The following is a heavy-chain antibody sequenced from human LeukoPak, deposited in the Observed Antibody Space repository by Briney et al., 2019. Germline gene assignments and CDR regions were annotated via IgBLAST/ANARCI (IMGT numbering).Heavy chain of an antibody. D-gene: IGHD3-3*01. Sequence: SETLSLTCAVYGGSFSGYYWSWIRQPPGKGLEWIGEINHSGSTNYNPSLKSRVTISVDTSKNQFSLKLSSVTAADTAVYYCARWGYDFWSGYQHQRVSDHWGQGTLVTVSS. CDR1: GGSFSGYY. V-gene: IGHV4-34*01. CDR2: INHSGST. CDR3: ARWGYDFWSGYQHQRVSDH. J-gene: IGHJ4*02.